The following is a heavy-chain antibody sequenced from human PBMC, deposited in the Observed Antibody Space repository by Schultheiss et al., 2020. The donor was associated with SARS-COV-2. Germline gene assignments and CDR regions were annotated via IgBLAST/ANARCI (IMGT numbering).Heavy chain of an antibody. CDR1: GGSVNSGSYY. D-gene: IGHD6-13*01. CDR2: INQSGST. CDR3: ARIPSPTYSTTWYGAHGDH. V-gene: IGHV4-61*01. J-gene: IGHJ4*02. Sequence: SETLSLTCTVSGGSVNSGSYYWTWIRQPPGKGLEWIGEINQSGSTNYTASLKSRVTISVDTSKSQFSLMVTSVTAADTAVCYCARIPSPTYSTTWYGAHGDHWGQGALVTVSS.